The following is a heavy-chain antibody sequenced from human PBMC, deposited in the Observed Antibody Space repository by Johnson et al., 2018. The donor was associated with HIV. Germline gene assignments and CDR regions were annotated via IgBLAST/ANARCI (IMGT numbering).Heavy chain of an antibody. CDR2: INWNGGST. D-gene: IGHD3-9*01. CDR1: GFTFSSYA. Sequence: VQLVESGGGLVQPGGSLRLSCAASGFTFSSYAMSWVRQAPGKGLEWVSDINWNGGSTGYADSVKGRFTISRDNAKNSLYLQMNSLRAEDTALYYCALILTERDAFDIWGQGTMVTVSS. J-gene: IGHJ3*02. CDR3: ALILTERDAFDI. V-gene: IGHV3-20*04.